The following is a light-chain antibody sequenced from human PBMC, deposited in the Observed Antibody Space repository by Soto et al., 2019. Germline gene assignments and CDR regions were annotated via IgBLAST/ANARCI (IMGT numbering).Light chain of an antibody. J-gene: IGLJ1*01. Sequence: QSALTQPASVSGSPGQSITISCTGTSSDVGGYNHVSWYQQHPGKAPKLMIFKVSNRPSGVSNRFSGSKSGNTASLTISGLQAEDEADYYCSSYTSSSTLVFGTGTKVTVL. V-gene: IGLV2-14*01. CDR3: SSYTSSSTLV. CDR1: SSDVGGYNH. CDR2: KVS.